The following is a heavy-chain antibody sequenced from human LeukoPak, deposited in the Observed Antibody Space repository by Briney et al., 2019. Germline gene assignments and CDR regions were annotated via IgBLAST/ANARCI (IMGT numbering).Heavy chain of an antibody. V-gene: IGHV1-2*06. Sequence: ASVKVSCKASGYTFIDYSMHWVRHAPGQGLRWMGRINPNSGDTNYAQEFQGRVTMTRDTSISTTYMELSGLRSDDTAAYYCARDLGSGFNITLAGTGDWGQGTLVTVSS. CDR1: GYTFIDYS. J-gene: IGHJ4*02. D-gene: IGHD6-19*01. CDR3: ARDLGSGFNITLAGTGD. CDR2: INPNSGDT.